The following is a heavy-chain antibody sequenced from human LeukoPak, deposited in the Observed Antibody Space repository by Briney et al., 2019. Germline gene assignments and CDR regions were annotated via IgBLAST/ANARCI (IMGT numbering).Heavy chain of an antibody. V-gene: IGHV3-15*01. D-gene: IGHD3-10*01. CDR1: GFSFTNTW. Sequence: RRSLRLSCEASGFSFTNTWMSWVRQAPGKGLEWVGRVKSKADDGTTDYGAPAQGRFTISRDDSKNTLSLQMNSLKTEDTAVYYCAREGGSGSYYGDDAFDMWGQGTMVTV. J-gene: IGHJ3*02. CDR2: VKSKADDGTT. CDR3: AREGGSGSYYGDDAFDM.